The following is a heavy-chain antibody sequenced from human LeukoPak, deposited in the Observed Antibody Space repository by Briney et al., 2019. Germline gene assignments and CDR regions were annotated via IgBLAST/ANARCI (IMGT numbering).Heavy chain of an antibody. D-gene: IGHD6-19*01. J-gene: IGHJ5*02. CDR3: ARDRAVADPFDP. CDR2: ISAYNGNT. CDR1: GGTFSSYA. V-gene: IGHV1-18*01. Sequence: ASVKVSCKASGGTFSSYAISWVRQAPGQGLEWMGWISAYNGNTNYAQKLQGRVTMTTDTSTSTAYMELRSLRSDDTAVYYCARDRAVADPFDPWGQGTLVTVSS.